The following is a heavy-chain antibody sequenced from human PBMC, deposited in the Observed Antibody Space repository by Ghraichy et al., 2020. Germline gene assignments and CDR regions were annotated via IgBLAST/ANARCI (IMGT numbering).Heavy chain of an antibody. J-gene: IGHJ6*03. CDR3: ARDRREVATTYYYYYMDV. D-gene: IGHD5-12*01. V-gene: IGHV4-59*01. CDR2: IYYSGST. CDR1: GGSISSYY. Sequence: SETLSLTCTVSGGSISSYYWSWIRQPPGKGLEWIGYIYYSGSTNYNPSLKSRVTISVDTSKNQFSLKLSSVTAADTAVYYCARDRREVATTYYYYYMDVWGKGTTVTVSS.